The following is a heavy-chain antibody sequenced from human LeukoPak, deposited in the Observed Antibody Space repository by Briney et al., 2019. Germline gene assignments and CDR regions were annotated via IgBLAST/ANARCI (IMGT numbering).Heavy chain of an antibody. V-gene: IGHV3-21*01. Sequence: GGSLRLSCAASGFTFSSYSMNWVRQAPGKGLEWVSSISSSSSYIYYADSVKGRFTISRDNAKNSLYLQMNSLRAEDTAVYYCARVSPDIVVVPAAILPYYFDYWGQGTLVTVSS. J-gene: IGHJ4*02. CDR3: ARVSPDIVVVPAAILPYYFDY. D-gene: IGHD2-2*02. CDR2: ISSSSSYI. CDR1: GFTFSSYS.